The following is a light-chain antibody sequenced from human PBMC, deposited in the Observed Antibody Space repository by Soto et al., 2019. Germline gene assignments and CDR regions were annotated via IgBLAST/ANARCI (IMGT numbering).Light chain of an antibody. CDR1: SSNIGSET. V-gene: IGLV1-44*01. Sequence: QSVLTQPPSASGTPGQRVTISCSGSSSNIGSETVNWYQQVPGTATKLLIYANNRRPSGVPDRFSVSKSGTSASLAIGGLQSEDEADYYCSAWDDSLKGGVFGGGTKLTVL. CDR2: ANN. J-gene: IGLJ3*02. CDR3: SAWDDSLKGGV.